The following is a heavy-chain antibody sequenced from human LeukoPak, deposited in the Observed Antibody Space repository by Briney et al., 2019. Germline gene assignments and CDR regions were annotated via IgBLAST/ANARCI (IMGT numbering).Heavy chain of an antibody. CDR2: IYTSGST. CDR1: GGSISSGSYY. J-gene: IGHJ3*01. CDR3: ARLRQYYDGNGLDGLDV. D-gene: IGHD3-22*01. V-gene: IGHV4-61*02. Sequence: SETLSLTCTVSGGSISSGSYYWSWIRQPAGKGLEWIGRIYTSGSTNYNPSLKSRVTISVDTSKNQFSLKLSSVTAADTAVYFCARLRQYYDGNGLDGLDVWGQGTMVTVSS.